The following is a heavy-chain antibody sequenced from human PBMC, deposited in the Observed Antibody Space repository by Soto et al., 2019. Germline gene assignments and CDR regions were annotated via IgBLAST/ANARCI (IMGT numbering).Heavy chain of an antibody. Sequence: EVQLVESGGGLVQPGGSLRLSCAASGFAFSNYWIHWVRQAPGKGLVWVSRMNSDGTSTSYADSVRGRFTISRDNAKSTLYLQMNSLRAEDTAVYYCTRSGDADYEQRDDAFDIWGQGTMVTVSS. CDR2: MNSDGTST. D-gene: IGHD4-17*01. J-gene: IGHJ3*02. V-gene: IGHV3-74*01. CDR1: GFAFSNYW. CDR3: TRSGDADYEQRDDAFDI.